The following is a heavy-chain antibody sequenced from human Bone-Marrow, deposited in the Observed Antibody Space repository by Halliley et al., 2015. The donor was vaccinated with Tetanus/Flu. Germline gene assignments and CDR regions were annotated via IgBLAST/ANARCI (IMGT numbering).Heavy chain of an antibody. V-gene: IGHV3-53*01. D-gene: IGHD5-12*01. J-gene: IGHJ4*02. CDR2: IYSGGST. CDR1: GFTVSSNY. Sequence: SLRLSCAASGFTVSSNYMNWVRQAPGKGLEWVSVIYSGGSTYYADSVKGRFTISRDISKNTLYLQMNSLRAEDTAVYYCARWGDGYPTYYFDFWGQGALVTVSS. CDR3: ARWGDGYPTYYFDF.